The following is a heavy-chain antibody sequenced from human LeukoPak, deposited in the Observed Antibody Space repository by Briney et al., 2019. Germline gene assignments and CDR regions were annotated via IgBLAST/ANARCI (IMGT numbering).Heavy chain of an antibody. J-gene: IGHJ4*02. Sequence: TGGSLRLPCAASGFTFSTYEMNWVRQAPGKGLEWVSYISSSGRIIYYTDSVKGRFTISRDNAKNSLYLQMNSLRAEDTAVYYCARSGFNFDSWGQGTLVTVSS. CDR3: ARSGFNFDS. V-gene: IGHV3-48*03. CDR2: ISSSGRII. D-gene: IGHD5-12*01. CDR1: GFTFSTYE.